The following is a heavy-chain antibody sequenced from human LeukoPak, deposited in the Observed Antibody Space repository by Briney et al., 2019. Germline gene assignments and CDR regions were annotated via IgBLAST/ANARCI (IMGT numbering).Heavy chain of an antibody. V-gene: IGHV4-59*08. CDR3: ARRAVGATRCFDY. CDR1: GGSLSSYY. D-gene: IGHD1-26*01. CDR2: IYYSGST. Sequence: PSETLSLTCTVSGGSLSSYYWSWIRQPPGKGLEWIGDIYYSGSTNDNHSLQSRLTISVHTSRNQFSLHLSSVTAADTAVYYCARRAVGATRCFDYWGQGTLVTVSS. J-gene: IGHJ4*02.